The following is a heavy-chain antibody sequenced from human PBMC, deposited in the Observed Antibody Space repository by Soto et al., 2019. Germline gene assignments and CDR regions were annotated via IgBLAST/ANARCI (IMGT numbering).Heavy chain of an antibody. CDR1: GYTFTSYA. D-gene: IGHD6-13*01. Sequence: ASVKVSCKASGYTFTSYAMHWVRQAPGQRLEWMGWINAGNGNTKYSQKFQGRVTITRDTSASTAYMELGSLRSEDTAVYYCAREGLEAARAPNWFDPWGQGTLVTVSS. V-gene: IGHV1-3*01. CDR3: AREGLEAARAPNWFDP. CDR2: INAGNGNT. J-gene: IGHJ5*02.